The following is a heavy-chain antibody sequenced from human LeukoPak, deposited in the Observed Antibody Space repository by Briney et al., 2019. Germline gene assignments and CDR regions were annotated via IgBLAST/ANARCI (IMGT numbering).Heavy chain of an antibody. CDR1: GFTFSSYA. CDR2: ISYDGSNK. J-gene: IGHJ4*02. V-gene: IGHV3-30-3*01. D-gene: IGHD1-1*01. CDR3: ARGYNWVPTL. Sequence: GGSLRLSCAASGFTFSSYAMHWVRQAPGKGLEWVAVISYDGSNKYYADSVKGRFTISRDNSENTLYLQMNSLRAEDTAVYYCARGYNWVPTLWGQGTLVTVSS.